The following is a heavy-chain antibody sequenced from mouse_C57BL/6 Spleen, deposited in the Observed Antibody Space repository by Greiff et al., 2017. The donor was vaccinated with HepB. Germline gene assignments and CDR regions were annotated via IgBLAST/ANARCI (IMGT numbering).Heavy chain of an antibody. CDR1: GYTFTDYY. Sequence: QVQLKQSGAELVKPGASVKISCKASGYTFTDYYINWVKQRPGQGLEWIGKIGPGSGSTYYNEKFKGKATLTADKSSSTAYMQLSSLTSEDSAVYFCARRGVYYGSSGGYVDVWGTGTTVTVSS. V-gene: IGHV1-77*01. J-gene: IGHJ1*03. CDR3: ARRGVYYGSSGGYVDV. CDR2: IGPGSGST. D-gene: IGHD1-1*01.